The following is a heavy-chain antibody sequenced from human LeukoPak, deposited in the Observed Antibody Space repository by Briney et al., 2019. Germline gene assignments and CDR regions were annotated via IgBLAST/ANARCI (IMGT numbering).Heavy chain of an antibody. CDR3: ARDPYGSGSR. V-gene: IGHV3-74*01. CDR1: ALTFSTYW. CDR2: INSDGSTT. J-gene: IGHJ4*02. D-gene: IGHD3-10*01. Sequence: TGPSLTLSCEASALTFSTYWKHWLRQAPRKGLVWVSRINSDGSTTNYADYVKGRFTIARDNAKNTLYLQMNSLRTEDTAVYYCARDPYGSGSRWGQGTLVTVSS.